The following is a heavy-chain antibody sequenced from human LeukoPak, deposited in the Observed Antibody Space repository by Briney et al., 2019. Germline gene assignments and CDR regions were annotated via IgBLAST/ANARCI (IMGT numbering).Heavy chain of an antibody. D-gene: IGHD6-13*01. CDR2: ISSSGSTI. J-gene: IGHJ4*02. CDR1: GFTFSDYY. CDR3: AKQTRVDSCSSREPAFDY. V-gene: IGHV3-11*01. Sequence: GGSLRLSCAASGFTFSDYYMSWIRQAPGKGLEWVSYISSSGSTIYYADSVKGRFTISRDNAKNSLYLQMNSLRAEDTALYYCAKQTRVDSCSSREPAFDYWGQGTLVTVSS.